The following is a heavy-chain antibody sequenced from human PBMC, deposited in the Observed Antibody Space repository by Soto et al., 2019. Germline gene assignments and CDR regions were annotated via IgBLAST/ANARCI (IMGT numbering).Heavy chain of an antibody. CDR1: GGSINIGGYY. D-gene: IGHD3-3*02. CDR3: ARTAWHFFDY. CDR2: IYYSGST. J-gene: IGHJ4*02. Sequence: PSETLSLTCTVSGGSINIGGYYWSWIRQHPGKGLEWIGYIYYSGSTFYNPSLKSRVNISFDTSKNQFSLKLNSVTAADTAVYYCARTAWHFFDYWGQGTLVTVS. V-gene: IGHV4-31*03.